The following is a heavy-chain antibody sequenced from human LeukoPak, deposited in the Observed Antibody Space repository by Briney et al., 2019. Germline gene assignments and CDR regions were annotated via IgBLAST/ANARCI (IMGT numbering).Heavy chain of an antibody. Sequence: GGSLRLSCAASGFTVSSNYMNWVRQAPGKGLEWVSIIYSDGDTYYTDSVKGRFTISRDNSKNTLYLQMNSLRAEDTAMYYCARHQGGWITGGFDIWGQGTLVTVSS. V-gene: IGHV3-66*04. CDR1: GFTVSSNY. D-gene: IGHD2-2*03. J-gene: IGHJ3*02. CDR2: IYSDGDT. CDR3: ARHQGGWITGGFDI.